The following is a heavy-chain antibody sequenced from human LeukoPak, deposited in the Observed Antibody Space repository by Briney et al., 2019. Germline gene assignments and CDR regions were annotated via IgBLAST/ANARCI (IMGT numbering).Heavy chain of an antibody. CDR3: ARGYDCSSTSCWRTSFDY. CDR2: IIPIFGTA. J-gene: IGHJ4*02. CDR1: GGTFSSHA. Sequence: SVKVSCKASGGTFSSHAISWVRQAPGQGLEWMGGIIPIFGTANYAQKFQGRVTITTDESTSTAYMELSSLRSEDTAVYYCARGYDCSSTSCWRTSFDYWGQGTLVTVSS. V-gene: IGHV1-69*05. D-gene: IGHD2-2*01.